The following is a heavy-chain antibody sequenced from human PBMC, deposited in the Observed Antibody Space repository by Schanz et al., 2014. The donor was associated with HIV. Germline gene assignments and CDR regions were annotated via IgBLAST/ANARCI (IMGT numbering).Heavy chain of an antibody. CDR1: GFTFSSYG. J-gene: IGHJ6*02. D-gene: IGHD3-22*01. CDR3: AKDRNYYESKYRGKGNYYYYYGMDV. V-gene: IGHV3-33*06. CDR2: IWFDGRNK. Sequence: QVQLVESGGGVVQPGRSLRLSCAASGFTFSSYGMHWVRQAPGKGLEWVAVIWFDGRNKYYGDSVKGRFMISRDNSKNTLYLQMKSLRPEDRAVYYCAKDRNYYESKYRGKGNYYYYYGMDVWGQGTTVTVSS.